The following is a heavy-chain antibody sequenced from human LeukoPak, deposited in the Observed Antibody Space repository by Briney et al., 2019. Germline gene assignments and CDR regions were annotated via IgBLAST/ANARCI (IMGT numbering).Heavy chain of an antibody. D-gene: IGHD4-23*01. CDR2: ICTSGST. CDR3: AIITVVKGYDY. J-gene: IGHJ4*02. CDR1: GGSISSGSYY. Sequence: PSETLSLTCTVSGGSISSGSYYWSWIRQPAGKGLEWIGRICTSGSTNYNPSLKSRVTISVDTSKNQFSLKLSSVTAADTAVYYCAIITVVKGYDYWGQGTLVTVSS. V-gene: IGHV4-61*02.